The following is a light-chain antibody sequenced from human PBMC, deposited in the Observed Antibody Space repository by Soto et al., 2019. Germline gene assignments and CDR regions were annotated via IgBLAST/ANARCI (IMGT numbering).Light chain of an antibody. V-gene: IGKV1-5*03. CDR2: KAS. CDR1: QSISSW. J-gene: IGKJ1*01. CDR3: QHYNTSPWT. Sequence: DIQMTHSPSTLSASVGDRFTITCRASQSISSWLAWYQQKPGKAPNLLIHKASHLESGVPSRFRGSGSGTEFTLTISSMKPGDFATYYCQHYNTSPWTFGQGTKVDIK.